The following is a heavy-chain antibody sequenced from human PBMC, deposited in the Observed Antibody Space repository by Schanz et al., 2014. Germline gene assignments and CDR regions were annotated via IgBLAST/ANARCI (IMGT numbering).Heavy chain of an antibody. CDR3: ARDRVSFVRGPLGVD. V-gene: IGHV1-18*01. J-gene: IGHJ4*02. CDR1: GYSFTDYA. Sequence: QVQLVQSGVEVKRPGASVRVSCKASGYSFTDYAIHWVRQAPGQGLEWIGWISGYNGDTNYAPKFQDRVTMTTDTSTGITSLELRNLKSDDTAVYYCARDRVSFVRGPLGVDWGQGTQVIVSS. D-gene: IGHD3-10*01. CDR2: ISGYNGDT.